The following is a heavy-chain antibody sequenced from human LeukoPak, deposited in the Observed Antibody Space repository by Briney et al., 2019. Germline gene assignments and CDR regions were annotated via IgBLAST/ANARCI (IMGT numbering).Heavy chain of an antibody. J-gene: IGHJ3*02. V-gene: IGHV3-49*03. CDR1: GFTFGDYS. CDR3: TSNPGYSYGSLDAFDI. CDR2: IRSKAYGGTT. Sequence: GGSLRLSCTASGFTFGDYSMSWFRRAPGKGLEWVGFIRSKAYGGTTEYAASVKGRFTISRDDSRGIAYLQMNSLETEDTAGYYCTSNPGYSYGSLDAFDIWGQGTMVTVSS. D-gene: IGHD5-18*01.